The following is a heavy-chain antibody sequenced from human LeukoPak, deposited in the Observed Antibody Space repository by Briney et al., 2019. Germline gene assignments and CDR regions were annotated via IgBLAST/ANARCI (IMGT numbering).Heavy chain of an antibody. V-gene: IGHV3-48*04. Sequence: GGSLRLSCAASGFTFSSYSMNWVRQAPGKGLEWVSYISSSSSTIYYADPVKGRFTISRDNAKNSLYLQMNSLRAEDTAVYYCARGGQKDYWGQGTLVTVSS. J-gene: IGHJ4*02. CDR1: GFTFSSYS. CDR2: ISSSSSTI. CDR3: ARGGQKDY.